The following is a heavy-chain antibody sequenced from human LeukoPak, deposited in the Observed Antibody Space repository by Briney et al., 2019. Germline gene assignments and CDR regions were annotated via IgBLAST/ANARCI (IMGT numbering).Heavy chain of an antibody. CDR3: ARERGTFGGVIADY. Sequence: ASVKVACKASGYTFTSYYMHWVRQAPGQGLEWMGIINPSGGSTSYAQKFQGGVTMTRVTPTSTVYMELSSLRSEDTAVYYCARERGTFGGVIADYWGQGTLVTVSS. J-gene: IGHJ4*02. CDR2: INPSGGST. CDR1: GYTFTSYY. D-gene: IGHD3-16*02. V-gene: IGHV1-46*01.